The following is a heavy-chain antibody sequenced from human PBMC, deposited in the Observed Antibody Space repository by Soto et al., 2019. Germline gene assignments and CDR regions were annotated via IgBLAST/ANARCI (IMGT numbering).Heavy chain of an antibody. CDR1: GFTFSSYS. CDR3: ARGPGPYYYYYMDV. J-gene: IGHJ6*03. Sequence: GGSLRLSCAASGFTFSSYSMNWVRQAPGKGLEWVSYISSSSSTIYYADSVKGRFTISRDNAKNSLYLQMNSLRDEDTAVYYCARGPGPYYYYYMDVWGKGTTVTVSS. V-gene: IGHV3-48*02. CDR2: ISSSSSTI.